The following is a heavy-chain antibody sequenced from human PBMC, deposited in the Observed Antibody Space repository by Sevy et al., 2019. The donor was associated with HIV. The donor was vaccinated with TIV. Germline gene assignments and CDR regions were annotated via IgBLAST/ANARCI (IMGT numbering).Heavy chain of an antibody. CDR1: GFPFSSYA. CDR2: ISGSGGSA. J-gene: IGHJ5*02. Sequence: GGSLSLSFAASGFPFSSYAMSWVRQAPGKGLEWVSTISGSGGSAYYADSVKGRFTISRDNSKNTLFLQMHSLRAEDTAVYYCAKGLRGTTTNNWFDPWGQGTLVTVSS. V-gene: IGHV3-23*01. CDR3: AKGLRGTTTNNWFDP. D-gene: IGHD4-17*01.